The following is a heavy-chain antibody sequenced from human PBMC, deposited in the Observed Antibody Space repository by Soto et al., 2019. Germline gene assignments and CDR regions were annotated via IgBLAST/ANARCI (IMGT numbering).Heavy chain of an antibody. Sequence: PSETLSLTCAVYGGSFSGYYWSWIRQPPGKGLEWIGEISHSGSTNYNPSLKSRVTISVDTSKNQFSLKLSSVTAADTAVYYCARGFGTVTTQSQNYGMDVWGQGTTVTVSS. CDR2: ISHSGST. CDR3: ARGFGTVTTQSQNYGMDV. V-gene: IGHV4-34*01. CDR1: GGSFSGYY. D-gene: IGHD4-17*01. J-gene: IGHJ6*02.